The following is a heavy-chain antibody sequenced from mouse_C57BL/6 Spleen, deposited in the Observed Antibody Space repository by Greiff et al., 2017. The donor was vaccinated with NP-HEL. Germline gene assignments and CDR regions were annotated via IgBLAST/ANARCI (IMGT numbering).Heavy chain of an antibody. CDR1: GFNIKDDY. CDR3: TTGGSSRYFEV. D-gene: IGHD1-1*01. V-gene: IGHV14-4*01. J-gene: IGHJ1*03. Sequence: EVQLQQSGAELVRPGASVKLSCTASGFNIKDDYMHWVKQRPEQGLEWIGWIDPENGDTEYASKFQGKATITADTSSNTAYLQLSSLTSEDTAVYYCTTGGSSRYFEVWGTGTTVTVSS. CDR2: IDPENGDT.